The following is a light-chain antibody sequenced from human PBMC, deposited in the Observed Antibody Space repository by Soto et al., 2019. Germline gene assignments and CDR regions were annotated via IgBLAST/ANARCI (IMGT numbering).Light chain of an antibody. CDR1: QTISSW. CDR3: QQYNSYSEA. J-gene: IGKJ1*01. Sequence: DIQMTQSPSTLSGSVGDRVTITCRASQTISSWLAWYQQKPGKAPKLLIYKAFTLKSGVPSRFSGSGSGTEFTLTISSLQPDDFATYYCQQYNSYSEAFRQGTKVDIK. V-gene: IGKV1-5*03. CDR2: KAF.